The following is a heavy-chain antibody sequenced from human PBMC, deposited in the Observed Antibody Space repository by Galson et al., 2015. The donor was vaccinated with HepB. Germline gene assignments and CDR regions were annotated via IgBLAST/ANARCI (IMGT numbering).Heavy chain of an antibody. CDR2: ISGSGGST. J-gene: IGHJ4*02. CDR3: ASTYYYDSSGYYGRIENIDY. D-gene: IGHD3-22*01. Sequence: SLRLSCAASGFTFSSYAMSWVRQAPGKGLEWVSAISGSGGSTYYADSVKGRFTIFRDNSKNTLYLQMNSLRAEDTAVYYCASTYYYDSSGYYGRIENIDYWGQGTLVTVSS. CDR1: GFTFSSYA. V-gene: IGHV3-23*01.